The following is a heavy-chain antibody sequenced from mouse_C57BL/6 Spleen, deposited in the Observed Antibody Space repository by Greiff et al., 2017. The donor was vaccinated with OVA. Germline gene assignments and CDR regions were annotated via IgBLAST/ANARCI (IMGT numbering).Heavy chain of an antibody. J-gene: IGHJ3*01. CDR3: ARSNSNYDWFAY. V-gene: IGHV1-18*01. Sequence: EVKLQESGPELVKPGASVKIPCKASGYTFTDYNMDWVKQSHGKSLEWIGDINPNNGGTIYNQKFKGKATLTVDKSSSTAYMELRSLTSEDTAVYYCARSNSNYDWFAYWGQGTLVTVSA. CDR2: INPNNGGT. D-gene: IGHD2-5*01. CDR1: GYTFTDYN.